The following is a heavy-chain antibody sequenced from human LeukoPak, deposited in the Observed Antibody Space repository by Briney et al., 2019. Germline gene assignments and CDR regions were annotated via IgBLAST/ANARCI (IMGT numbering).Heavy chain of an antibody. D-gene: IGHD3-22*01. J-gene: IGHJ4*02. Sequence: GGSLRLSCAVSGITLSNYGMSWVRQAPGKGLEWVAGISDSGGRTNYADSVKGRFAISRDNPKNTLYLQMNSLRAEDTAVYFCAKRGVVIRVILVGFHKEAYYFDSWGQGALVTVSS. CDR2: ISDSGGRT. CDR1: GITLSNYG. CDR3: AKRGVVIRVILVGFHKEAYYFDS. V-gene: IGHV3-23*01.